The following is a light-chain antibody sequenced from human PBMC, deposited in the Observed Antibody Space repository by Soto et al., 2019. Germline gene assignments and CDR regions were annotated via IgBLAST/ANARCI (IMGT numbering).Light chain of an antibody. CDR3: QHFTDWPLMYT. V-gene: IGKV3-15*01. Sequence: EIVMTQSPSTLSVSPGDRVTLSCRASQNIYRSLAWYQQKPGQAPRLLIYGASTRATGFPARFSGSGSGTDFPPPMDSLQSEVSAVFYCQHFTDWPLMYTFGQGTKLQIK. CDR2: GAS. J-gene: IGKJ2*01. CDR1: QNIYRS.